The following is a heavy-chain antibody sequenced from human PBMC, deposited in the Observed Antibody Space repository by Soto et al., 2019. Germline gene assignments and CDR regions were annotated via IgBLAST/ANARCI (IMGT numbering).Heavy chain of an antibody. D-gene: IGHD1-26*01. CDR2: IYYSGST. V-gene: IGHV4-30-4*01. Sequence: LSLTCTVSGGSISSGDYYWSWIRQPPGKGLEWIGYIYYSGSTYYNPSLKSRVTISLDTSKNQFSLKLSPVTAADTAGYYCARGVGLLGAFDIWGQGTMVTVSS. J-gene: IGHJ3*02. CDR1: GGSISSGDYY. CDR3: ARGVGLLGAFDI.